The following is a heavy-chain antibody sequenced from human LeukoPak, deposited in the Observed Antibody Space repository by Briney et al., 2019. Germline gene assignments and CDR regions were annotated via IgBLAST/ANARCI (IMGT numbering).Heavy chain of an antibody. Sequence: ASVKVSCKASGGTFSSYAISWVRQAPGQGLEWMGGIIPIFGTANYAQKFQGRVTITADESTSTAYMELSSLRAEDTAVYYCARAKGVYYYYYMDVWGKGTTVTVSS. J-gene: IGHJ6*03. D-gene: IGHD3-10*01. CDR2: IIPIFGTA. CDR1: GGTFSSYA. CDR3: ARAKGVYYYYYMDV. V-gene: IGHV1-69*13.